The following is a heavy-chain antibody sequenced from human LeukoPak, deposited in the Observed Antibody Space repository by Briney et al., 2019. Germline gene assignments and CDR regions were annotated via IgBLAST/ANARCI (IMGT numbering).Heavy chain of an antibody. D-gene: IGHD3-10*01. Sequence: SETLSLTCTVSGGSIRSSYYYWGWIRQPPGKGLEWIGSIYDSGSTYYNPSLKSRVTISVDTSKNQFSLKLNSVTAAVTAVYYCARSDYHNSGSHTVFDAFDIWGQGTRVTVSS. CDR1: GGSIRSSYYY. V-gene: IGHV4-39*01. CDR3: ARSDYHNSGSHTVFDAFDI. CDR2: IYDSGST. J-gene: IGHJ3*02.